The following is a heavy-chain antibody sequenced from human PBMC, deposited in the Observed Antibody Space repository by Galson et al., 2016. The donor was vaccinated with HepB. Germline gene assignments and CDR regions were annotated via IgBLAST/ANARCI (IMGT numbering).Heavy chain of an antibody. CDR1: GGFSSYA. J-gene: IGHJ4*02. CDR2: IIPIFGTA. D-gene: IGHD2-21*02. V-gene: IGHV1-69*13. CDR3: ARRGYCGGDCYSRPFDY. Sequence: SVKVSCKASGGFSSYAFSWVRQAPGQGLEWMGGIIPIFGTANYAQKFQGSVTITADESTSTAYMELSSLRSEDTAVYYCARRGYCGGDCYSRPFDYWGQGTLVTVSS.